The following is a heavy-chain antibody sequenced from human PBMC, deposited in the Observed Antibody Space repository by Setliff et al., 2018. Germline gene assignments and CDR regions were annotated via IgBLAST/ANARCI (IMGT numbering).Heavy chain of an antibody. CDR3: AKRGPYCSGGTCHYYFDY. CDR1: GFTFSSYG. D-gene: IGHD2-15*01. Sequence: GGSLRLSCAASGFTFSSYGMHWVRQAPGKGLEWVAFIRYDGSNKYYADSVKGRFTISRDNSKNTLYLQMNSLRAEDTAVYYCAKRGPYCSGGTCHYYFDYWGQGTLVTVSS. J-gene: IGHJ4*02. CDR2: IRYDGSNK. V-gene: IGHV3-30*02.